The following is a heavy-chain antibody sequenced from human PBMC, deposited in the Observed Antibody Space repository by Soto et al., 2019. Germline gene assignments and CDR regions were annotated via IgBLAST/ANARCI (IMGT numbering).Heavy chain of an antibody. CDR1: GFAISSSY. CDR3: ARPSLGPNAY. D-gene: IGHD7-27*01. Sequence: EVQLVESGGGLIQPGGSLRLSCAASGFAISSSYMSWVRQAPGKGLEWVSVIYSGGAAFYADSVRGRFTISTDNSKNTLYRQMNRLTAEDTAVYYCARPSLGPNAYWGQGTLVTVSS. J-gene: IGHJ4*02. V-gene: IGHV3-53*01. CDR2: IYSGGAA.